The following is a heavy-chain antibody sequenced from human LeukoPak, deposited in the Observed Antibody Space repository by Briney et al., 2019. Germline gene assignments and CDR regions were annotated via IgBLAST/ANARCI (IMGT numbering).Heavy chain of an antibody. CDR1: EFTFSSFS. CDR3: ARAYSSGWYGVEYYYMDV. V-gene: IGHV3-48*04. CDR2: ISSSGSTI. D-gene: IGHD6-19*01. J-gene: IGHJ6*03. Sequence: PGGSLRLSCAASEFTFSSFSMNWVRQAPGKGLEWVSYISSSGSTIYYADSVKGRFTISRDNAKNSLYLQMNSLRAEDTAVYYCARAYSSGWYGVEYYYMDVWGKGTTVTISS.